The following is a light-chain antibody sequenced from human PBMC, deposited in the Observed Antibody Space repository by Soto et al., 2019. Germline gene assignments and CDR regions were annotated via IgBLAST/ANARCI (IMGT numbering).Light chain of an antibody. CDR1: QDNTNH. CDR2: DAS. CDR3: QQYDILLT. Sequence: DIQMTQSPSSLSASVGDRVTITCQASQDNTNHLNWYQQKPGKAPKLLIYDASNLQTGVPSRFSGSGSGTDFTFTISGLQPEDIATFYCQQYDILLTFGRGTKVDIK. J-gene: IGKJ3*01. V-gene: IGKV1-33*01.